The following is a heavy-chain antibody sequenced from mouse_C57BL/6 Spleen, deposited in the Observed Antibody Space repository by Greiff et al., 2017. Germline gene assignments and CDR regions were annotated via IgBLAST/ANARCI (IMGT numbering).Heavy chain of an antibody. D-gene: IGHD1-1*01. CDR2: IDPANGNT. Sequence: EVQLHQSVAELVRPGASVKLSCTASGFTIKNTYMHWVKQRPEQGLEWIGRIDPANGNTKYAPKFQGKATITADTSSNTAYLQLSSLTSEDTAIYYCARGSPCAYWGQGTLVTVSA. J-gene: IGHJ3*01. CDR1: GFTIKNTY. V-gene: IGHV14-3*01. CDR3: ARGSPCAY.